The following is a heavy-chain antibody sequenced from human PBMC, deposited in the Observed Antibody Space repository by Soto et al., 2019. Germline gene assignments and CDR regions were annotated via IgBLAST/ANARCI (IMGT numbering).Heavy chain of an antibody. CDR2: ISWNSGNI. CDR3: VKARGAYWGLDDY. CDR1: GFTFDDYA. J-gene: IGHJ4*02. Sequence: ESGGGLVQPGRSLRLSCAASGFTFDDYAMHWVRQAPGKGLEWVSGISWNSGNIDYADSVKGRFTISRDNAKNSLYLQMNSLRTEDTALYYCVKARGAYWGLDDYWGQGTLVTVSS. D-gene: IGHD3-16*01. V-gene: IGHV3-9*01.